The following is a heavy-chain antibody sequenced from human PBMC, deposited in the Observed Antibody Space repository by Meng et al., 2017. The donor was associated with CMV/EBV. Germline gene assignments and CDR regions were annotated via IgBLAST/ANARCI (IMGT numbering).Heavy chain of an antibody. V-gene: IGHV1-46*01. CDR1: GYTFINYY. Sequence: ASVKVSRKASGYTFINYYIQWVRQAPGQGLEWMGMINPNGGSTRYAEKLQGRVTMTRDTSTTTIYMELSSLKSEDTDYYYYARNVAAVGKFDYWGQGALVTVSS. J-gene: IGHJ4*02. D-gene: IGHD6-13*01. CDR3: ARNVAAVGKFDY. CDR2: INPNGGST.